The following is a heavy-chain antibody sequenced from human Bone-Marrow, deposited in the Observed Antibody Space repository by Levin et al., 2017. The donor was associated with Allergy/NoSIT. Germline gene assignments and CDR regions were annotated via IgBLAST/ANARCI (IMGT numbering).Heavy chain of an antibody. Sequence: GESLKISCVASGFTFSNYEMNWVRQAPGKGLEWVSYISSSGITIYYADSVKGRFTSSRDNAKNSLFLQMNSLRAEDTGVYYCARENLLSGVTTLHSPSYYIDYWGQGTLVTVSS. D-gene: IGHD6-25*01. CDR1: GFTFSNYE. J-gene: IGHJ4*02. CDR2: ISSSGITI. CDR3: ARENLLSGVTTLHSPSYYIDY. V-gene: IGHV3-48*03.